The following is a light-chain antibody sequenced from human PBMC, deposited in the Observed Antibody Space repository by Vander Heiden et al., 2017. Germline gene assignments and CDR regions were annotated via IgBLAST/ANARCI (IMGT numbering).Light chain of an antibody. J-gene: IGKJ2*01. CDR1: QSISSY. Sequence: DIQMTPSPSSLSASVGDRVTITCRASQSISSYLNWYQQKPGKAPKLLIYAASSLQSGVPSRFSGSGSGTDFTLTISSLQPEDFATYYCQQSYSTPMYTFGHGTKLEIK. V-gene: IGKV1-39*01. CDR2: AAS. CDR3: QQSYSTPMYT.